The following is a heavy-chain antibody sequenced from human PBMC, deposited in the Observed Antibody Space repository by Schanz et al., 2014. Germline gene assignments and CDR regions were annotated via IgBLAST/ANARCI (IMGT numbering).Heavy chain of an antibody. J-gene: IGHJ4*02. D-gene: IGHD3-3*01. Sequence: QVQLVDSGGGLVKPGGSLRLSCIASGFPFSDYFMAWIRQPPGRGLEWVSYVSRSTPDIYYADSVKGRFTMSRDNAKNSVFLQMNSLRAEDTAVYYCVRDSFFAFDYWGQGTLVTVSS. CDR1: GFPFSDYF. V-gene: IGHV3-11*06. CDR2: VSRSTPDI. CDR3: VRDSFFAFDY.